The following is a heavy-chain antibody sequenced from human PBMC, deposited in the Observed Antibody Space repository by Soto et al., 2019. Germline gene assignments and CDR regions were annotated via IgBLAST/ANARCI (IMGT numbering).Heavy chain of an antibody. V-gene: IGHV1-46*01. J-gene: IGHJ4*02. CDR3: ARDRQLGYCSGGSCLPGY. Sequence: GASVKVSCKASGYTFTSYYMHWVRQAPGQGLEWMGIINPSGGSTSYAQKFQGRVTMTRDTSTSTVYMELSSLRSEDTAVYYCARDRQLGYCSGGSCLPGYWGQGPLVTVCS. D-gene: IGHD2-15*01. CDR2: INPSGGST. CDR1: GYTFTSYY.